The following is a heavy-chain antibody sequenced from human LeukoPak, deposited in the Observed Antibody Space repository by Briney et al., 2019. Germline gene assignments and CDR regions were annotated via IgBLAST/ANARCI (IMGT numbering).Heavy chain of an antibody. J-gene: IGHJ3*02. D-gene: IGHD4-23*01. CDR1: GFTFDDYA. CDR3: AKGQRSWVGTVEDAFGI. CDR2: ISWNSGSI. Sequence: GGSLRLSCAASGFTFDDYAMHWVRQAPGKGLEWVSGISWNSGSIGYADSVKGRFTISRDNAKNSLYLQMNSLRAEDTALYYCAKGQRSWVGTVEDAFGIWGQGTMVTVSS. V-gene: IGHV3-9*01.